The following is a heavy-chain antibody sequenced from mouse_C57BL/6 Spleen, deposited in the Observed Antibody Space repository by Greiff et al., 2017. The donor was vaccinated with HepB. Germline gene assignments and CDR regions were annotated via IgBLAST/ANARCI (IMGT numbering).Heavy chain of an antibody. CDR1: GYTFTSYW. D-gene: IGHD2-1*01. V-gene: IGHV1-50*01. CDR3: ARGGNYYAYGY. J-gene: IGHJ4*01. Sequence: QVQLQQPGAELVKPGASVKLSCKASGYTFTSYWMHWVKQRPGQGLEWIGDIDPGDGYTNYNQKFKGKATLTVDTSSSTAYMQLSSLTSEDSAVYYCARGGNYYAYGYWGKGTTVTVSS. CDR2: IDPGDGYT.